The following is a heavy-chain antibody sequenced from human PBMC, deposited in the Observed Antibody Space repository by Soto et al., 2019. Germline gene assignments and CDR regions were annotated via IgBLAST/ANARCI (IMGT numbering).Heavy chain of an antibody. CDR1: GGTFSSYA. D-gene: IGHD3-10*01. CDR3: ARGEVRGVINYYYGMDV. Sequence: QVQLVQSGAEVKKPGSSVKVSCKASGGTFSSYAISWVRQAPGQGLEWMGGIIPIFGTANYAQKFQGRVTITADESTSTAYMELSSLRSEDTAVYYCARGEVRGVINYYYGMDVWGQGTTVTVSS. J-gene: IGHJ6*02. CDR2: IIPIFGTA. V-gene: IGHV1-69*01.